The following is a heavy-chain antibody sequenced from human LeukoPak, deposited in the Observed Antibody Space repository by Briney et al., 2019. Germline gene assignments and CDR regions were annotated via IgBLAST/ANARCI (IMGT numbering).Heavy chain of an antibody. CDR2: FEPEDGEA. Sequence: ASVKVSCKVSGYTLTELSMHWVRQAPGKGLEWMGGFEPEDGEAIYAQKFQGRVTMTEDTSSDTAHMELSSLRSEDTAVYYCAITILAELSFYQVFDYWGQGTLVTVSS. J-gene: IGHJ4*02. D-gene: IGHD3-16*02. V-gene: IGHV1-24*01. CDR3: AITILAELSFYQVFDY. CDR1: GYTLTELS.